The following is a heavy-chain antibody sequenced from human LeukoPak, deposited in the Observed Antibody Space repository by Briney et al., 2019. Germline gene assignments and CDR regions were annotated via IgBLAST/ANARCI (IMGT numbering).Heavy chain of an antibody. CDR3: ARGARLWFGELLQPRYYYGMDV. J-gene: IGHJ6*02. CDR1: GGSFSGCY. D-gene: IGHD3-10*01. CDR2: INHSGST. V-gene: IGHV4-34*01. Sequence: SETLSLTCAVYGGSFSGCYWSWIRQPPGKGLEWIGEINHSGSTNYNPSLKSRVTISVDTSKNQFSLKLSSVTAADTAVYYCARGARLWFGELLQPRYYYGMDVWGQGTTVTVSS.